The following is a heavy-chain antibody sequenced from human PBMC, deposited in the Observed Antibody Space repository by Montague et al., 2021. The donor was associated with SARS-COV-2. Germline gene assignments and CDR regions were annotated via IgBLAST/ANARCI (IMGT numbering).Heavy chain of an antibody. J-gene: IGHJ6*02. CDR1: GGSISRSY. V-gene: IGHV4-59*08. D-gene: IGHD2-8*01. Sequence: SETLSLTCTVSGGSISRSYWSWIRQPPGKGLEWIGDIYYTGSTDXXPSLKSRVTISVDTSKNQLSLKLISVTAADTAVYFCARHMSDCSKGICHTYYYYGWDVWGQGTTVTDSS. CDR2: IYYTGST. CDR3: ARHMSDCSKGICHTYYYYGWDV.